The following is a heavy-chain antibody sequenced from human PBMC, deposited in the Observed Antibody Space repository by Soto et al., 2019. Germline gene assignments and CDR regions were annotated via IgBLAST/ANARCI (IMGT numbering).Heavy chain of an antibody. CDR1: GFTFSSYW. CDR2: IKQDGSEK. J-gene: IGHJ4*02. D-gene: IGHD3-10*01. V-gene: IGHV3-7*03. Sequence: EVQLVESGGGLVQPGGSLRLSCAASGFTFSSYWMRWVRQAPGKGLEWVANIKQDGSEKYYVDSVKGRFTISRDNAKNALYMQMSGLSDEDTAVYYCARDTREGGVGRSASYYRGGDYWGQGTLVTVSS. CDR3: ARDTREGGVGRSASYYRGGDY.